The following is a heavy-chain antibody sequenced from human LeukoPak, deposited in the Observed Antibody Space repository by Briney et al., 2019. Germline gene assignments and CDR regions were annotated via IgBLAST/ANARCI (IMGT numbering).Heavy chain of an antibody. CDR2: IYTSGST. J-gene: IGHJ3*02. V-gene: IGHV4-4*07. CDR1: GGSISSYY. D-gene: IGHD1-26*01. CDR3: ASEVRWSFRLTFDI. Sequence: PSETLSLTCTGSGGSISSYYWSWIRQPAGKGLEWIGRIYTSGSTNYNPSLKSRVTMSVDTSKNQFSLKLSSVTAADTAVYYCASEVRWSFRLTFDIWGQGTMVTVSS.